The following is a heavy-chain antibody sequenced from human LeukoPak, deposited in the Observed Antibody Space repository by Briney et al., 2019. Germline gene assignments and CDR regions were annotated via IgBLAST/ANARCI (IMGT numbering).Heavy chain of an antibody. CDR2: IYYSGST. J-gene: IGHJ4*02. D-gene: IGHD4-11*01. CDR3: ARVDVEETTPNFDY. Sequence: SETLSLTCAVSGGSISSSNWWSWVRQPPGKGLEWIGSIYYSGSTYYNPSLKSRVTISVDTSKNQFSLKLSSVTAADTAVYYCARVDVEETTPNFDYWGQGTLVTVSS. CDR1: GGSISSSNW. V-gene: IGHV4-4*02.